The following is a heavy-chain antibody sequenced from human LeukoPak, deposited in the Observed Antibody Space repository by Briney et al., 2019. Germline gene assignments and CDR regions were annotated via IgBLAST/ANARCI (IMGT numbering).Heavy chain of an antibody. D-gene: IGHD6-19*01. CDR1: GGSITTFY. CDR3: ARDGTPVAGYYNYYMDV. CDR2: IYYSGST. V-gene: IGHV4-59*01. J-gene: IGHJ6*03. Sequence: PSETLSLTCTVSGGSITTFYWSWIRQTPGPGLEWIGYIYYSGSTLYNPSLKSRVTISVDTSKNQFSLKLSSVTAADTAVYYCARDGTPVAGYYNYYMDVWGKGTTVTVSS.